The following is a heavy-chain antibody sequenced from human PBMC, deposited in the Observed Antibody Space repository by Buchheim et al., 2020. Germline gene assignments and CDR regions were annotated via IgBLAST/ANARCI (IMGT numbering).Heavy chain of an antibody. V-gene: IGHV3-30*04. CDR2: ISLDGSKK. CDR3: AREYYGLLTGYYYDY. D-gene: IGHD3-9*01. CDR1: GFTFRTFS. J-gene: IGHJ4*02. Sequence: QVHLLESGGGVVQPGRSLRLSCAASGFTFRTFSMHWVRQAPGKGLECVAVISLDGSKKYYAESVKGRFTISRDNSNNTLFLQMNSLRVEDTAVYYCAREYYGLLTGYYYDYWGQGT.